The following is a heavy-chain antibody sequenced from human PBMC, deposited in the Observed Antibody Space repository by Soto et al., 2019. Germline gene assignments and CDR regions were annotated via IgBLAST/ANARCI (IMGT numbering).Heavy chain of an antibody. J-gene: IGHJ4*02. Sequence: EVQLLESGGGLVQPGGSLRLSCAASGFTFSSYAMSWVRQAPGKGLEWVSAISGSGGSTYYADSVKGRFTISRDNSKNTLYLQMNSLRAEDTAGYYGAKDEDTAVAGTGFDYWGQGTLVTVSS. V-gene: IGHV3-23*01. CDR2: ISGSGGST. CDR3: AKDEDTAVAGTGFDY. CDR1: GFTFSSYA. D-gene: IGHD6-19*01.